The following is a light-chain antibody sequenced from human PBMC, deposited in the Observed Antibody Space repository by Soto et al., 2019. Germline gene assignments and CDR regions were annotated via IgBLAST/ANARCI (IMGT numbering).Light chain of an antibody. V-gene: IGKV3-20*01. CDR1: QSVSNNY. CDR2: GAS. J-gene: IGKJ1*01. Sequence: EVVLTQSPGTLSLSPGERSTLSCMASQSVSNNYLAWYQQTPGQAPRLIIYGASNRATGIPDRFSGSGSGTDFTLTISRLEPEDFAVYYCQQYGSSGTFGQGTKVDIK. CDR3: QQYGSSGT.